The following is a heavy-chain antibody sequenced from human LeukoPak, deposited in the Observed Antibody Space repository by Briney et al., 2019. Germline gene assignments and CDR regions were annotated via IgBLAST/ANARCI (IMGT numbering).Heavy chain of an antibody. D-gene: IGHD3-10*01. J-gene: IGHJ3*02. CDR1: GGSISSGGCY. Sequence: PSQPLSLTCTVSGGSISSGGCYWSWLRQHPGKGLEWIVYIYYSGSTYYNPSLKSRVTISVDTSKNQFSLKLSSVTAADTAVYYCASPDYGSGSYVGAFDIWGQGTMVTVSS. CDR3: ASPDYGSGSYVGAFDI. CDR2: IYYSGST. V-gene: IGHV4-31*03.